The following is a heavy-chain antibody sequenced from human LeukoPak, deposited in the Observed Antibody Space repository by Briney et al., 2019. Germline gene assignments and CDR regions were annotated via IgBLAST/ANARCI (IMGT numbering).Heavy chain of an antibody. D-gene: IGHD3-10*01. CDR2: IVSVSNPI. V-gene: IGHV3-48*01. CDR1: AFTLSTYS. J-gene: IGHJ5*02. CDR3: ARDGWFGDYNWFDP. Sequence: PGGSRRLSCAASAFTLSTYSMNCVRQAPGNWLEWDSYIVSVSNPISYAESMKGRFTISRDNAKNSLYLQMNSLRAEDTAMYYCARDGWFGDYNWFDPWGQGTLVTVSS.